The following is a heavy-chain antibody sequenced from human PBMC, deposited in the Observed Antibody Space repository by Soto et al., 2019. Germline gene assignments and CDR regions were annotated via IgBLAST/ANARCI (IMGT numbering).Heavy chain of an antibody. CDR3: ASGPWELDY. CDR1: GFNFKNYN. CDR2: ISGNGRTI. Sequence: GGSLRLSCTASGFNFKNYNMNWLRQAPGKGLECVAYISGNGRTIYYADSVKGRFTISRDNAANSVFLQMNSLRVEDTSVYYCASGPWELDYWGQGTLVTVSS. J-gene: IGHJ4*02. V-gene: IGHV3-48*01. D-gene: IGHD3-10*01.